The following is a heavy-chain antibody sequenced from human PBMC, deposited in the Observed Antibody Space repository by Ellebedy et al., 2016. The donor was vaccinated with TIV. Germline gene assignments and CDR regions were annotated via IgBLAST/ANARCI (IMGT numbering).Heavy chain of an antibody. V-gene: IGHV3-30*02. CDR1: GFTFSSYG. CDR3: AKIGAAGIPFYYYYYGMDV. D-gene: IGHD6-13*01. J-gene: IGHJ6*02. CDR2: IRYDGSNK. Sequence: GESLKISCAASGFTFSSYGMHWVRQAPGKGLEWVAFIRYDGSNKYYAVSVKGRFTISRDNSKNPLYLQMNSLRAEDTAVYYCAKIGAAGIPFYYYYYGMDVWGQGTTVTVSS.